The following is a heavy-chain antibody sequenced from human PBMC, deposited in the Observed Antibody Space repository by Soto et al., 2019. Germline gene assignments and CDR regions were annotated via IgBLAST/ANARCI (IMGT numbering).Heavy chain of an antibody. D-gene: IGHD1-26*01. CDR1: GYTFTGYY. Sequence: ASVKVSCKASGYTFTGYYVHWVRQAPGQGLEWMGWINPNSGDTYLAQRFQGRVTMNRDTSIGTAYMELRGLTSDDTAEYYCAKGGAIVAAGTRVYLYNAMDVWGQGITLTVSS. CDR2: INPNSGDT. J-gene: IGHJ6*02. CDR3: AKGGAIVAAGTRVYLYNAMDV. V-gene: IGHV1-2*02.